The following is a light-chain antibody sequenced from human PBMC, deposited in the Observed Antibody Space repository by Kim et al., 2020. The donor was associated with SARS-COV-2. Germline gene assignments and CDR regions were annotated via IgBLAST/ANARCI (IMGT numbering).Light chain of an antibody. CDR1: SLRSYY. CDR3: NSRDSSGNHYV. Sequence: SSELTQDPAVSVALGQTVRITCQGDSLRSYYASWYQQKPGQAPVLVIYGKNNRPSGIPDRISGFSSGNTASLTITGAQAEDEADYYCNSRDSSGNHYVFG. J-gene: IGLJ1*01. V-gene: IGLV3-19*01. CDR2: GKN.